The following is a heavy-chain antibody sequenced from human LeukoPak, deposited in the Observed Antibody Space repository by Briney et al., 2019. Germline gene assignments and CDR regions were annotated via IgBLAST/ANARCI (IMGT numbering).Heavy chain of an antibody. Sequence: GGSLRLSCAASGFTFSSYWMNWVRQAPGKGLEWGANIKKDGSDKNYLGPVKGRFTISRDNAKNSLYVQMNSLRVEDTAVYYCAKMNPQYSNPDGGAFDIWGQGTMVTVSS. V-gene: IGHV3-7*01. CDR3: AKMNPQYSNPDGGAFDI. CDR1: GFTFSSYW. CDR2: IKKDGSDK. J-gene: IGHJ3*02. D-gene: IGHD6-6*01.